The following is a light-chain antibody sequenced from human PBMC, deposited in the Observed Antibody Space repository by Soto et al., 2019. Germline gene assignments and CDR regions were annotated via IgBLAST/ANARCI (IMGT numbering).Light chain of an antibody. CDR1: QSVSSN. CDR2: GAS. J-gene: IGKJ5*01. CDR3: QQYGDSPIT. V-gene: IGKV3-20*01. Sequence: IGLTQSPATLSVSTGQRATLSCRASQSVSSNLAWYQQKPGQAPRLLIYGASTRATGIPDRFSGSGSGTDFTLTISRLEPEDFAVYDCQQYGDSPITFGQGTRLEIK.